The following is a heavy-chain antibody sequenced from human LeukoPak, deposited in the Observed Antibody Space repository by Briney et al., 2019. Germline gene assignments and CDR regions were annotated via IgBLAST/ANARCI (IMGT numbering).Heavy chain of an antibody. CDR1: GYTFTSYG. Sequence: GASVTVSCKASGYTFTSYGISWVRQAPGQGLEWMGWISAYNGNTNNAQKLQGRVTMTTDTSTSTAYMELRSLRSDDTAVYYCARERTVVVAATPLDYWGQGTLVTVSS. J-gene: IGHJ4*02. D-gene: IGHD2-15*01. V-gene: IGHV1-18*01. CDR3: ARERTVVVAATPLDY. CDR2: ISAYNGNT.